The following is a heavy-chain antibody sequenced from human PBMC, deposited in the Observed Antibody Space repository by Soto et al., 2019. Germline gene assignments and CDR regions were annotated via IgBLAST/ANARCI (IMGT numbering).Heavy chain of an antibody. CDR3: ARRDSPLDY. D-gene: IGHD2-21*02. CDR2: ISAYNGNT. V-gene: IGHV1-18*01. Sequence: QVQLVQSGAEVKKPGASVKVSCKASGYTFSSYGISWVRQAPGQGLEWMGWISAYNGNTNYTQKLQGRVTMTTDTSTSTAYMELRSQRSNDAALYSCARRDSPLDYWGQGTLVTVSS. CDR1: GYTFSSYG. J-gene: IGHJ4*02.